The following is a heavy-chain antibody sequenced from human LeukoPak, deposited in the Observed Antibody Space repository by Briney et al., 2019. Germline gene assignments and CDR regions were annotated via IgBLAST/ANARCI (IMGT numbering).Heavy chain of an antibody. J-gene: IGHJ4*02. V-gene: IGHV4-59*08. CDR3: AKYGNSGWVIDN. D-gene: IGHD6-19*01. CDR1: GGSIGSDY. Sequence: SETLSLTCTVSGGSIGSDYWTWIRQPPGKGLEYIGYTYYTGGTNYNPSLKSRVTISVDTSKNQFSLKLSSVTAADTAVYFCAKYGNSGWVIDNWGQGTLVTVSP. CDR2: TYYTGGT.